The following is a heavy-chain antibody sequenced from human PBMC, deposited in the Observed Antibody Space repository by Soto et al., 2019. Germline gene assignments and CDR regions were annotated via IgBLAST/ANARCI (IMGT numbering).Heavy chain of an antibody. CDR3: ARVLSFGRITIFGVVHDAFDI. V-gene: IGHV3-66*01. D-gene: IGHD3-3*01. CDR2: IYSGGST. Sequence: GGSLRLSCAASGFTVSSNYMSWVRQAPGKGLEWVSVIYSGGSTYYADSVKGRFTISMDNSKNTLYLQMNSLRAEDTAVYYCARVLSFGRITIFGVVHDAFDIWGQGTMVTVSS. CDR1: GFTVSSNY. J-gene: IGHJ3*02.